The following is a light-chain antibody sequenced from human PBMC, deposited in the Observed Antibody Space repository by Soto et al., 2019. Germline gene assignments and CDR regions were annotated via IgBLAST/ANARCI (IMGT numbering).Light chain of an antibody. Sequence: QPVLTQPPSVSGAPGQRVTISCTGSSSNIGAGYDVHWYQQLPGTDPKLLIYGNSNRPSGVPDRFSGSKSGTSASLAITGLQAEDEADYYCQSYDSSLIYVFGTGTKLTVL. V-gene: IGLV1-40*01. CDR3: QSYDSSLIYV. J-gene: IGLJ1*01. CDR2: GNS. CDR1: SSNIGAGYD.